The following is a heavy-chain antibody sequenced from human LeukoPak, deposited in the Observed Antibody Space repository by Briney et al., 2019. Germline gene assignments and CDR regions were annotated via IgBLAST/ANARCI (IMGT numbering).Heavy chain of an antibody. CDR3: ARGPGYDILTGSIIGDY. CDR1: GYTFTGYY. Sequence: GASVKVSCKASGYTFTGYYMHWVRQAPGQGLEWMGWINPNSGGTNYAQKFQGRVTMTRDTSISTAYMELSRLRSDDTAVYYCARGPGYDILTGSIIGDYWGQGTLVTVSS. V-gene: IGHV1-2*02. CDR2: INPNSGGT. D-gene: IGHD3-9*01. J-gene: IGHJ4*02.